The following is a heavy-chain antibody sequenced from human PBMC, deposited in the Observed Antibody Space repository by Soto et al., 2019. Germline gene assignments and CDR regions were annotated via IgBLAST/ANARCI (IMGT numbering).Heavy chain of an antibody. CDR1: GFTFSSYG. V-gene: IGHV3-30*18. D-gene: IGHD5-18*01. CDR3: AKAGTAMVTIFDY. J-gene: IGHJ4*02. Sequence: QVQLVESGGGVVQPGRSLRLSCAASGFTFSSYGMHWVRQAPGKGLEWVAVISYDGSNKYYADSVKGRFTISRDNSKNPVYLQMNRLRAEDTAVYYCAKAGTAMVTIFDYWGQGTLVTVSS. CDR2: ISYDGSNK.